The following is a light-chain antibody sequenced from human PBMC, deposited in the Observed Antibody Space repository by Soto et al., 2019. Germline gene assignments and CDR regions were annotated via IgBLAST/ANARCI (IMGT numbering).Light chain of an antibody. CDR2: AAS. V-gene: IGKV1-12*01. Sequence: DIQMTQSPSSVSASVGDRVTITCRASQVISSWLAWYQQKPGTAPKLLIYAASNLQSGVPSRFSGSESGTDFTLTIHNLQPEDFATYFCQQASRFPLPFGGGTKVEIK. CDR3: QQASRFPLP. J-gene: IGKJ4*01. CDR1: QVISSW.